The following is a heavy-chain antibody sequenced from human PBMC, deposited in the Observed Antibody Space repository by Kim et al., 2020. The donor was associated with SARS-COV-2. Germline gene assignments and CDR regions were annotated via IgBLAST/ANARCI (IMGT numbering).Heavy chain of an antibody. CDR3: ANSGGSLLRFDP. J-gene: IGHJ5*02. CDR2: IHYSGSI. Sequence: SETLSLTCTVSGGSISRGGYYWGWIRQPPGKGLEWIGSIHYSGSIYYNPSLKSRVTISVDTSKNQLSLKLSSLTAADTAVYYCANSGGSLLRFDPWGQGTLVIVSS. V-gene: IGHV4-39*07. CDR1: GGSISRGGYY. D-gene: IGHD1-26*01.